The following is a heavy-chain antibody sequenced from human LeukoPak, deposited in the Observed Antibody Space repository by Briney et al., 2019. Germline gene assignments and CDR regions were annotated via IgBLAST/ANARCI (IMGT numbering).Heavy chain of an antibody. D-gene: IGHD6-6*01. Sequence: GGSLRLSCAASRFTFSGYYMNWIRQAPGKGLEWVSSISSSSSYIYYADSVKGRFTISRDNAKNSLYLQMNSLRAEDTAVYYCAREPGSSSGGYWGQGTLVTVSS. J-gene: IGHJ4*02. CDR2: ISSSSSYI. CDR3: AREPGSSSGGY. V-gene: IGHV3-21*01. CDR1: RFTFSGYY.